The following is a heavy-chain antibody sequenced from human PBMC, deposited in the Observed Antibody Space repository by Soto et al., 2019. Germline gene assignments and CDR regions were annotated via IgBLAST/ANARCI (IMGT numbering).Heavy chain of an antibody. Sequence: SVKVSCKACGGTFSSYAISWVRQAPGQGLEWMGGIIPIFGTANYAQKFQGRVTITADESTSTAYMELSGLRSEDTAVYYCAREWVYDSSKKLDYWGQGTLVTVSS. CDR1: GGTFSSYA. CDR2: IIPIFGTA. CDR3: AREWVYDSSKKLDY. J-gene: IGHJ4*02. V-gene: IGHV1-69*13. D-gene: IGHD3-22*01.